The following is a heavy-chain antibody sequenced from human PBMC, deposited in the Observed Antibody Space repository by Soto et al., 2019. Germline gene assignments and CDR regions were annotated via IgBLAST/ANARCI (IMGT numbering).Heavy chain of an antibody. CDR1: LFTFSSSD. CDR2: IGSAGDP. D-gene: IGHD6-13*01. J-gene: IGHJ4*02. V-gene: IGHV3-13*05. CDR3: ARWNWQQLAFDY. Sequence: GSLRLSCSSSLFTFSSSDMHWVRQATGKGLEWVSGIGSAGDPYYAGSVKGRFTISRENAKNSLYLQMNSLRAGDTAVYYCARWNWQQLAFDYWGQGTLVTVSS.